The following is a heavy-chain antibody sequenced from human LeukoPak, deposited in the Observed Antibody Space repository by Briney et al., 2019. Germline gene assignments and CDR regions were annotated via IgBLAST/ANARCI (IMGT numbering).Heavy chain of an antibody. CDR2: IYSGGST. V-gene: IGHV3-66*01. CDR1: GFSVSSKF. CDR3: ARGDGGSSGPCR. Sequence: PGGSLRLSCAASGFSVSSKFMSWVRQAPGKGLEWVSVIYSGGSTYYADSVKGRFTISRDNSKNTLYLQMNSLRAEDTAVYYCARGDGGSSGPCRWGQGALVTVSS. D-gene: IGHD3-22*01. J-gene: IGHJ4*02.